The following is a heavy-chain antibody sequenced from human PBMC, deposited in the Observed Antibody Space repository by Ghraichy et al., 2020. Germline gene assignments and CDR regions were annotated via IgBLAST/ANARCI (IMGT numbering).Heavy chain of an antibody. J-gene: IGHJ1*01. CDR2: IYSGGST. CDR1: GFTVSSNY. V-gene: IGHV3-53*01. Sequence: GGSLRLSCAASGFTVSSNYMSWVRQAPGKGLEWVSVIYSGGSTYYADSVKGRFTISRDNSKNTPYLQMNSLRAEDTAVYYCARDRLIYDSSALQEVEYFQHWGQGTLVTVSS. CDR3: ARDRLIYDSSALQEVEYFQH. D-gene: IGHD3-22*01.